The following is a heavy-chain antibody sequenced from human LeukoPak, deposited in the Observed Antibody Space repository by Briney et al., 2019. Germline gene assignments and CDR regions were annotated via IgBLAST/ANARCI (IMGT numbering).Heavy chain of an antibody. J-gene: IGHJ4*02. V-gene: IGHV3-21*01. CDR2: ISSSSSYI. CDR1: GFTFSSYS. CDR3: ARVDTAMVTDY. D-gene: IGHD5-18*01. Sequence: GESLRLSXAASGFTFSSYSMNWVRQAPGKGLEWVSSISSSSSYIYYADSVKGRFTISRDNAKNSLYLQMNSLRAEDTAVYYCARVDTAMVTDYWGRGTLVTVSS.